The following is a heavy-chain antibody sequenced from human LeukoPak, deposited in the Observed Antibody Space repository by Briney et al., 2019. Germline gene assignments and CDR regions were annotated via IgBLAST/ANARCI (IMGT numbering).Heavy chain of an antibody. Sequence: PGGSLRLSCAASGFTFSSYAMSWVRQAPGKGLEWVSAISGSGGSTYYADSVKGRFTISRDNSKNTLYLQMNSLRAEDMAVYYCARGFGGNSVLAGYYGMDVWGQGTTVTVSS. D-gene: IGHD4-23*01. J-gene: IGHJ6*02. CDR1: GFTFSSYA. CDR2: ISGSGGST. CDR3: ARGFGGNSVLAGYYGMDV. V-gene: IGHV3-23*01.